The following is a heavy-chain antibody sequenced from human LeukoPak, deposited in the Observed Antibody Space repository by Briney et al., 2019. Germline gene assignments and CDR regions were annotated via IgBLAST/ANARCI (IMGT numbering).Heavy chain of an antibody. J-gene: IGHJ4*02. CDR2: ISNSGSII. CDR3: ASLNRATTSTPDY. D-gene: IGHD1-14*01. Sequence: NPGGSLRLSCAASGFTFSDYYMSWIRQAPGKGLEWISYISNSGSIIYYADSVKGRFTISRDNAKNPLYLQMNSLRVEDTAVYYCASLNRATTSTPDYWGQGTLVTVSS. V-gene: IGHV3-11*04. CDR1: GFTFSDYY.